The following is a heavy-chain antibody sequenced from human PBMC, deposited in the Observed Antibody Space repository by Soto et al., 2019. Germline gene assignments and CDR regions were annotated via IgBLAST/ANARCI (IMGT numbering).Heavy chain of an antibody. D-gene: IGHD3-10*01. V-gene: IGHV4-34*01. CDR3: ASRPRITMVRGVIRGPRY. CDR2: INHSGST. CDR1: GGSFSGYY. Sequence: SETLSLTCAVYGGSFSGYYWSWIRQPPGKGLEWIGEINHSGSTNYNPSLKSRVTISVDTSKNQFSLKLSSVTAADTAVYYCASRPRITMVRGVIRGPRYWGQGTLVTVSS. J-gene: IGHJ4*02.